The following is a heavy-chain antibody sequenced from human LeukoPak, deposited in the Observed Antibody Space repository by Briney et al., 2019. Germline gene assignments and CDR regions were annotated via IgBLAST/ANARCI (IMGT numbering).Heavy chain of an antibody. Sequence: GESLKISCKGSGYNFSSYWIGWVRQMPGKGLESMGIIYPGDSDTRYSPSFQGQVTISADKSISTAYLQWSSLKASDTATYYCARPVAPPYYFDYWGQGTLVTVSS. CDR1: GYNFSSYW. V-gene: IGHV5-51*01. CDR3: ARPVAPPYYFDY. D-gene: IGHD2-21*01. CDR2: IYPGDSDT. J-gene: IGHJ4*02.